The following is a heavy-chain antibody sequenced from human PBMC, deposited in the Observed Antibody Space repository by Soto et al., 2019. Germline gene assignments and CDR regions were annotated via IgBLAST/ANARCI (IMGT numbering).Heavy chain of an antibody. V-gene: IGHV3-23*01. CDR2: ISGSGGSK. CDR1: GFTFTTSA. CDR3: AKRGGDFIWGNSRKSFYYMDG. J-gene: IGHJ6*03. D-gene: IGHD3-16*01. Sequence: EVQLLESGGGLVQPGGSLRLSCAASGFTFTTSALSWVRQVPGKGLEWVSSISGSGGSKYYADSVKGRYTISRDDSKNCMYLQMNSLRAEDTAVYYCAKRGGDFIWGNSRKSFYYMDGWGKGTTVTVSS.